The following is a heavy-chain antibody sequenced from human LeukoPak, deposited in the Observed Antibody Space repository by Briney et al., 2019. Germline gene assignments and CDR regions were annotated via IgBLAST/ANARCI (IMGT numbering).Heavy chain of an antibody. CDR2: IYYSGST. CDR1: GGSISSYY. Sequence: SETLSLTCTVSGGSISSYYWSWIRQPPGKGLEWIGYIYYSGSTNYNPSLKSRVTISVDTSKNQFSLKLSSVTAADTAVYYCARGSGYSYADEDGYYYMDVWGKGTTVTVSS. D-gene: IGHD5-18*01. V-gene: IGHV4-59*01. CDR3: ARGSGYSYADEDGYYYMDV. J-gene: IGHJ6*03.